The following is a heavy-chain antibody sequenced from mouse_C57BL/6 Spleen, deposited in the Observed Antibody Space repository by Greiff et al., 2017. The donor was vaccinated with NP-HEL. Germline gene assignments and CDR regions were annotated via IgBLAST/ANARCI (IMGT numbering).Heavy chain of an antibody. CDR3: ARALYYGSPFDY. J-gene: IGHJ2*01. V-gene: IGHV1-78*01. Sequence: QVQLKESDAELVKPGASVKISCKVSGYTFTDHSIHWMKQRPEQGLEWIGYIYPRDGSTKYNEKFKGKDKKTAEKSSSTDYMQRNSLTSEDSAVYFCARALYYGSPFDYWGKGTTLTVSS. CDR2: IYPRDGST. CDR1: GYTFTDHS. D-gene: IGHD1-1*01.